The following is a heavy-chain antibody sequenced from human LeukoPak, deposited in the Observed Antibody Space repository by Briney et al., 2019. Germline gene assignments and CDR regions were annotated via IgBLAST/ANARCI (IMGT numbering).Heavy chain of an antibody. CDR3: ARVELWFGPFDY. CDR1: GGSISSGDCY. V-gene: IGHV4-30-4*01. J-gene: IGHJ4*02. D-gene: IGHD3-10*01. CDR2: IYYSGST. Sequence: PSETLSLTCTVSGGSISSGDCYWSWIRQPPGKGLEWLGYIYYSGSTYYNPSLKSRVTISVDTSKNQFSLKLSSVTAADTAVYYCARVELWFGPFDYWGQGTLVTVSS.